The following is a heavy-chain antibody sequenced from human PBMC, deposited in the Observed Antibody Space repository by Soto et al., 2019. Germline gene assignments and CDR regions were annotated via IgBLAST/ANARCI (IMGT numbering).Heavy chain of an antibody. Sequence: SVKVSCKAPGGTFSSYAISWVRQAPGQGLEWMGGIIPIFGTANYAQKFQGRVTITADESTSTAYTELSSLRSEDTAVYYCARPTRYYYDSSGQSAWFDPWGQGTLVPVSS. J-gene: IGHJ5*02. CDR3: ARPTRYYYDSSGQSAWFDP. V-gene: IGHV1-69*13. CDR2: IIPIFGTA. D-gene: IGHD3-22*01. CDR1: GGTFSSYA.